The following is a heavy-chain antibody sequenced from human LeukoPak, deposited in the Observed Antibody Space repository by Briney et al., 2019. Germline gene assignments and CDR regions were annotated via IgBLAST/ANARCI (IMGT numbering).Heavy chain of an antibody. CDR3: ARAPSMDEYYFDY. J-gene: IGHJ4*02. D-gene: IGHD2/OR15-2a*01. CDR2: IYHSGST. V-gene: IGHV4-30-2*01. Sequence: PSQTLSLTCAVSGGSISSGGYSWSWIRQPPGKGLEWIGYIYHSGSTYYNPPLKSRVTISVDRSKNQFSLKLSSVTAADTAVYYCARAPSMDEYYFDYWGQGTLVTVSS. CDR1: GGSISSGGYS.